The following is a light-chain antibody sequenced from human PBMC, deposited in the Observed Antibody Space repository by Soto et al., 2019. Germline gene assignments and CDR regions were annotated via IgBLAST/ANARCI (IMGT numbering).Light chain of an antibody. J-gene: IGKJ5*01. CDR3: QQLYTLPFT. CDR1: QGISSW. V-gene: IGKV1-12*01. Sequence: PSSVSSSVGDTVTITCRASQGISSWLAWYQQKPGKAPKLLIYAASSLQSGVPSRFSGSGSGTDFTLTISSLQPEDFAAYHCQQLYTLPFTVGQGTRLEIK. CDR2: AAS.